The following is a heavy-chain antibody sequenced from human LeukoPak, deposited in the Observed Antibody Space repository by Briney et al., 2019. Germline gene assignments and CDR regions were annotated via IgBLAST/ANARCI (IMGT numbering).Heavy chain of an antibody. CDR1: GFTFSSYA. D-gene: IGHD2-2*01. V-gene: IGHV3-23*01. CDR2: ISGSGGST. J-gene: IGHJ3*02. CDR3: ARDALRGVPAPAFDI. Sequence: GGSLRLSCAASGFTFSSYAMSWVRQAPGKGLEWVSAISGSGGSTCYADSVKGRFTISRDNSKNSLYLQMNSLRAEDTAVYYCARDALRGVPAPAFDIWGQGTMVTVSS.